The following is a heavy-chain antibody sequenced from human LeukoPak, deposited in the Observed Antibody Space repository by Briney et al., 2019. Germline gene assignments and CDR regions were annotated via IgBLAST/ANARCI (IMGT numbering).Heavy chain of an antibody. V-gene: IGHV1-2*04. CDR1: GYTFTGYY. D-gene: IGHD4-17*01. CDR2: INPNSGGT. CDR3: ARGRALYGDYPNQMGAQYYFDY. J-gene: IGHJ4*02. Sequence: GASVKVSCKASGYTFTGYYMHWVRQAPGQGLEWMGWINPNSGGTNYAQKFQGWVTMTRDTSISTAYMELSRLRSDDTAVYYCARGRALYGDYPNQMGAQYYFDYWGQGTLVTVSS.